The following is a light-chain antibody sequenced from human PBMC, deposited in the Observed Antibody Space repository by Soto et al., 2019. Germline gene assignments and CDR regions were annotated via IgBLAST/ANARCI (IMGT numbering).Light chain of an antibody. V-gene: IGLV2-23*01. CDR2: EGS. CDR1: SSDVGSYNL. Sequence: QSALTQPAAVSGSPGQSITISCTGTSSDVGSYNLVSWYQQHPGKAPKLMIYEGSKRPSGISNRFSGSKSGNTASLTISGLQAEDEAEYYCCSYADSSRIYVFGSGTKVTVL. J-gene: IGLJ1*01. CDR3: CSYADSSRIYV.